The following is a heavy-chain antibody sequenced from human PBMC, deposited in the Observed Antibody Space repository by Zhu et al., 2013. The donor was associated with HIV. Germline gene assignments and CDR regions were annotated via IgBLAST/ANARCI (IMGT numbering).Heavy chain of an antibody. V-gene: IGHV1-18*01. J-gene: IGHJ4*02. Sequence: QLEQSGGELRRSGASVRVSCQASGYDFSNHGVAWVRQAPGQGPEWMAWIAIYNDHTEYSQKFKGRLTLTMDISTSTVYMELSSLRFQDTAVYYCARDPRNYRGNPRDDYWGQGTLVYRLV. CDR1: GYDFSNHG. CDR2: IAIYNDHT. D-gene: IGHD4-17*01. CDR3: ARDPRNYRGNPRDDY.